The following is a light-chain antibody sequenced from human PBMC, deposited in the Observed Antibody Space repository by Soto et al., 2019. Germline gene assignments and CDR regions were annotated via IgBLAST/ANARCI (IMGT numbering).Light chain of an antibody. Sequence: QSALTQPASVSGSPGQSITISCTGTSCDVGGYNSVSWYQQHPGRAPKLMIYDVSNRPSGVSNRFSGSKSGNTASLTISGLQAEDEADYYCSSYTSTRFPVVFGGGTKLTVL. CDR1: SCDVGGYNS. CDR2: DVS. J-gene: IGLJ3*02. CDR3: SSYTSTRFPVV. V-gene: IGLV2-14*03.